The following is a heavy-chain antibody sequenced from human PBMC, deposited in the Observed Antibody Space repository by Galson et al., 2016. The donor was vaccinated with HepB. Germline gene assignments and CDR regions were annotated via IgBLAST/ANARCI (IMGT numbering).Heavy chain of an antibody. D-gene: IGHD3-22*01. J-gene: IGHJ1*01. CDR3: AKSPYYYDSSGYHGEFQH. V-gene: IGHV3-23*01. CDR1: GITFSNYA. CDR2: ISDSGGRT. Sequence: RLSCAASGITFSNYAMSWVRQAPGKGLEWVSTISDSGGRTDYADSVKGRFTIPRDNSNNTLSLQMNSLRPEDTAVYYCAKSPYYYDSSGYHGEFQHWGQGTLVTVSS.